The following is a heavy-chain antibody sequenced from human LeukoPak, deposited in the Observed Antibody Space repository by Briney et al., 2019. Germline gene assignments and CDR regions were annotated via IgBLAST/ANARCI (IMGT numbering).Heavy chain of an antibody. J-gene: IGHJ4*02. CDR2: ISWNSVYV. D-gene: IGHD1-26*01. Sequence: GGSLRLSCAASGFTFDDYAMHWVRQAPGKGLEWVSGISWNSVYVGYADSVKGRFSISRDNAKNSVPLQMNSLRAEDTAVYYCAKGGSYPIDYWGQGALVTVSS. CDR3: AKGGSYPIDY. CDR1: GFTFDDYA. V-gene: IGHV3-9*01.